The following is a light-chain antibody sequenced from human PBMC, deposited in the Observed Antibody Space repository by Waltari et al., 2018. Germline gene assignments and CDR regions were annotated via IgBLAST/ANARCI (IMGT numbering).Light chain of an antibody. J-gene: IGLJ3*02. Sequence: QLVLTQSPSASASLGASVKLTCTLTGESSAYAIAWHQQPPEKGPRYLMNVNSDGSHDKADGIPERFSGSSAGAERYLIISRLQSDDETDYFCQTWGMNIQVFGGGTRLTVL. V-gene: IGLV4-69*01. CDR2: VNSDGSH. CDR1: GESSAYA. CDR3: QTWGMNIQV.